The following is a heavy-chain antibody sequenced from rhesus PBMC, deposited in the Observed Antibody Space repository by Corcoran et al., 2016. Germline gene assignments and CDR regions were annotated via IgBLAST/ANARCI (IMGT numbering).Heavy chain of an antibody. J-gene: IGHJ5-1*01. CDR1: ADPFLLTW. D-gene: IGHD1-44*01. V-gene: IGHV4-147*01. CDR2: ISGVSGST. CDR3: AGGGPDKDRFDV. Sequence: QLQLQESGPGLVRPSETLSLTCAVSADPFLLTWWTWIRQPPAKGLEWIGRISGVSGSTSYRPSLRSRVTISTDRSKTQFSLKLDSVTAADTAVYFCAGGGPDKDRFDVWGPGVLVTVSS.